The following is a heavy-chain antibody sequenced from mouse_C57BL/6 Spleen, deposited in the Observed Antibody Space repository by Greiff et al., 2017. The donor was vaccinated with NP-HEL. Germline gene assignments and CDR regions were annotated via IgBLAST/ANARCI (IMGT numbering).Heavy chain of an antibody. D-gene: IGHD4-1*01. CDR1: GFTFSDYG. J-gene: IGHJ3*01. V-gene: IGHV5-17*01. CDR2: ISSGSRTI. Sequence: EVNLVESGGGLVKPGGSLKLSCAASGFTFSDYGMHWVRQAPEKGLEWVAYISSGSRTIYYADTVQGRFTISRDNAKNTLFLQMTSLRSEDTAMYYCARLANWDGFAYWGQGTLVTVSA. CDR3: ARLANWDGFAY.